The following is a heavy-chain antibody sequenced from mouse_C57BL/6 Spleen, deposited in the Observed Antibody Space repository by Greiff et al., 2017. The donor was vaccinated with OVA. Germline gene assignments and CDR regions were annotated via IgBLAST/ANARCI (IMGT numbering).Heavy chain of an antibody. V-gene: IGHV1-69*01. D-gene: IGHD3-3*01. Sequence: VKLQQPGAELVMPGASVKLSCKASGYTFTSYWMHWVKQRPGQGLEWIGEIDPSDSYTNYNQKFKGKSTLTVDKSSSTAYMQLSSLTSEDSAVYYCARRDGGYFDVWGTGTTVTVSS. CDR2: IDPSDSYT. J-gene: IGHJ1*03. CDR1: GYTFTSYW. CDR3: ARRDGGYFDV.